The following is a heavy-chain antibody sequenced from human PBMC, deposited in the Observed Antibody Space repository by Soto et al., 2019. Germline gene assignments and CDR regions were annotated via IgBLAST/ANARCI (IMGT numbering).Heavy chain of an antibody. D-gene: IGHD3-16*01. CDR1: GFTFSRCA. Sequence: VGSLSLSCAASGFTFSRCAMSWVRQAPGKGLEWVSVISGDGDTYYADSVKGRFTISRDNSKNTLYLQMNSLRAEDTAVYYCGRVKISYFEGGVYDYWGQGTLVTVSS. V-gene: IGHV3-23*01. CDR2: ISGDGDT. CDR3: GRVKISYFEGGVYDY. J-gene: IGHJ4*02.